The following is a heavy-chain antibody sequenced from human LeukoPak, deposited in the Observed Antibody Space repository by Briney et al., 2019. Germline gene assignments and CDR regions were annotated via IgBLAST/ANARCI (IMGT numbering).Heavy chain of an antibody. CDR2: IYSGGST. Sequence: GGSLRLSCAASGFTVSSNYMCWVRQAPGKGLEWVSVIYSGGSTYYEDSVKGRFTISRDNSKNTLYLQMNSLRAEDTAVYYCARGLVLRLGELSFDYWGQGTLVTVSS. J-gene: IGHJ4*02. CDR3: ARGLVLRLGELSFDY. V-gene: IGHV3-53*01. CDR1: GFTVSSNY. D-gene: IGHD3-16*02.